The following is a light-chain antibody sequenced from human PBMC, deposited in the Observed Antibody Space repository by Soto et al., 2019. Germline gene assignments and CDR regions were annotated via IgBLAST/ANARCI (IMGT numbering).Light chain of an antibody. CDR2: GAS. V-gene: IGKV3-15*01. CDR3: QQYNVWPPL. Sequence: EIVTTQAPATLSVSPGEGVTLSCRASQSVSSNLALYQQKPGQAPRLLIYGASTRATGIPARFSGSGSGTEFTLTISSLQSEDFAVYYCQQYNVWPPLFGQGTRLEIK. J-gene: IGKJ5*01. CDR1: QSVSSN.